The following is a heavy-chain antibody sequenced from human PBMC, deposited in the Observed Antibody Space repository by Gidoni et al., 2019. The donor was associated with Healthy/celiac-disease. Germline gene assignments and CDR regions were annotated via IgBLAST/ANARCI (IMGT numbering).Heavy chain of an antibody. Sequence: QVQLQQWGAGLLKPSETLSLTCAVYGGSFSGYYWGWIRQPPGKGLEWIGEINHSGSTNYNPSLKSRVTISVDTSKNQFSLKLSAVTAADTAVYYCARSIKGGGDYWGQGTLVTVSS. V-gene: IGHV4-34*01. J-gene: IGHJ4*02. CDR1: GGSFSGYY. D-gene: IGHD3-3*02. CDR2: INHSGST. CDR3: ARSIKGGGDY.